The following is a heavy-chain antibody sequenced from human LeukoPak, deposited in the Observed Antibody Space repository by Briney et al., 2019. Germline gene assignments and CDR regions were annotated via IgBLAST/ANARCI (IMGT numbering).Heavy chain of an antibody. Sequence: SETLSLTCTVSGGSISSSSYYWGWIRQPPGKGLAWIGSIFYSGSPYYNPPLKSRVTISVDTSKNQFSLRLNSVPAADTAVYYCARDPYSSSGHWGQGTLVTVSS. CDR2: IFYSGSP. J-gene: IGHJ1*01. D-gene: IGHD6-6*01. V-gene: IGHV4-39*07. CDR3: ARDPYSSSGH. CDR1: GGSISSSSYY.